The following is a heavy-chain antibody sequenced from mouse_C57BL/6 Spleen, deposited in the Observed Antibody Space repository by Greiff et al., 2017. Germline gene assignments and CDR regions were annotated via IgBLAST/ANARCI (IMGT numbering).Heavy chain of an antibody. CDR2: IDPETGCT. J-gene: IGHJ2*01. Sequence: LQESGAELVRPGASVTLSCKASGYTFTDYEMHWVKQTPVHGLEWIGAIDPETGCTAYNQKFKGKAILTADKSSSTAYMELRSLTSEDSAVYYYTRTATAALFDNWGEGTTLTVSS. CDR1: GYTFTDYE. CDR3: TRTATAALFDN. V-gene: IGHV1-15*01. D-gene: IGHD1-2*01.